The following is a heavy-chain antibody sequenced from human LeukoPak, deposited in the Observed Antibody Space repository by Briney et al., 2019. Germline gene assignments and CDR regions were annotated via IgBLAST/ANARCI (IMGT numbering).Heavy chain of an antibody. J-gene: IGHJ2*01. CDR2: IFYSGST. Sequence: PSETLSLTCTVFGASISGYYWSWIRQPPGKGLEWIGNIFYSGSTNYNPSLKSQVTISVDTSINQFSLKLTSVTAADTAVYYCARVFVGEFEMATISEWYFDLWGRGTLVTVSS. V-gene: IGHV4-59*01. CDR1: GASISGYY. CDR3: ARVFVGEFEMATISEWYFDL. D-gene: IGHD5-24*01.